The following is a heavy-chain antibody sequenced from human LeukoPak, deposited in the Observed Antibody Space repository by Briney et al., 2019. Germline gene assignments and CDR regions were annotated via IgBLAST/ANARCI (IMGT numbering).Heavy chain of an antibody. D-gene: IGHD5-12*01. Sequence: GGSLRLSCAASGFTFSSYAMHWVRQAPGKGLEWVAVTWYDGSEKYYADSVKGRFTISTDNSKNTLYLQMNGLRAEDTAVYYCARDFIVATTNDALDIWGQGTMVTVSS. J-gene: IGHJ3*02. CDR2: TWYDGSEK. CDR1: GFTFSSYA. V-gene: IGHV3-33*01. CDR3: ARDFIVATTNDALDI.